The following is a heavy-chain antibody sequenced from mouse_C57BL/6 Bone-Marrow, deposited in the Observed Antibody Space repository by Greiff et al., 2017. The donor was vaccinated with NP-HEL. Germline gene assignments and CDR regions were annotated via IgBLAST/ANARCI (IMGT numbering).Heavy chain of an antibody. Sequence: QVQLQQSGPELVKPGASVKISCKASGYAFSSYWMNWVKQRPGKGLEWIGRIYPGDGDTNYNGKFKGKATLTADKSSSTAYMQLRRLTSEDSAVDCCARSNCDYGYAFAYWGQGTLVTVSA. V-gene: IGHV1-82*01. CDR2: IYPGDGDT. CDR3: ARSNCDYGYAFAY. CDR1: GYAFSSYW. J-gene: IGHJ3*01. D-gene: IGHD2-2*01.